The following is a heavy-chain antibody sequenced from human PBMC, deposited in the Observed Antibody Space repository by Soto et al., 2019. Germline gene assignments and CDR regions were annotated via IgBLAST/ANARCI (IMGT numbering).Heavy chain of an antibody. V-gene: IGHV4-34*09. J-gene: IGHJ4*02. CDR2: INHSGST. CDR3: ARIYYYDGSGQYYFDY. CDR1: GGSFSGYY. D-gene: IGHD3-22*01. Sequence: SETLSLTCAVYGGSFSGYYWTWIRQPPGTGLEWIGEINHSGSTNYNPSLKSRVTISVATSKNQFSLKLTSVTAADTAVYYCARIYYYDGSGQYYFDYWGQGTLVTVSS.